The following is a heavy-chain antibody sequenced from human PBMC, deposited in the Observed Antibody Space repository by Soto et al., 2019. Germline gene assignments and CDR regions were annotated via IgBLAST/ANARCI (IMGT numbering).Heavy chain of an antibody. J-gene: IGHJ6*02. V-gene: IGHV5-51*01. D-gene: IGHD6-19*01. CDR2: IYPGDSDT. Sequence: PGESLKISCKGSGYSFTSYWIGWVRQMPGKGLEWMGIIYPGDSDTRYSPSFQGQVTISADKSISTAYLQWSSLKASDTAMYYCARRRYSSGWEGRYYGMDVWGQGTTVTVSS. CDR3: ARRRYSSGWEGRYYGMDV. CDR1: GYSFTSYW.